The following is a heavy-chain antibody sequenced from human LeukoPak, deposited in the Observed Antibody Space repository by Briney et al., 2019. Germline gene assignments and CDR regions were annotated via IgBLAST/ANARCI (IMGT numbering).Heavy chain of an antibody. CDR1: GSVVSTNY. Sequence: PGGSLRLSCAASGSVVSTNYMSWVRQAPGKGMEWVSVLYSGGSTYYTDSVKGRFTISRDNSNNTLYLQMNNLRAEDTAVYYCAMDSAWLPLKFDYWGPGTLVAVST. CDR2: LYSGGST. J-gene: IGHJ4*02. V-gene: IGHV3-66*01. D-gene: IGHD5-24*01. CDR3: AMDSAWLPLKFDY.